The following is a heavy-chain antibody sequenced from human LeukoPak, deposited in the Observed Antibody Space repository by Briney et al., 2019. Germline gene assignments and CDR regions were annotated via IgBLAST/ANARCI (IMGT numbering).Heavy chain of an antibody. CDR3: GRGGKATVCFDY. D-gene: IGHD4-17*01. J-gene: IGHJ4*02. CDR2: IWYDGSNK. CDR1: RFTFSSYG. V-gene: IGHV3-33*01. Sequence: GGSLRLSCAASRFTFSSYGMHWVRQAPGKGLEWVAVIWYDGSNKYYADSVKGRFTISRDNSKNTLYLQMNSLRAEDTAVYYCGRGGKATVCFDYWGQGTLGTVSS.